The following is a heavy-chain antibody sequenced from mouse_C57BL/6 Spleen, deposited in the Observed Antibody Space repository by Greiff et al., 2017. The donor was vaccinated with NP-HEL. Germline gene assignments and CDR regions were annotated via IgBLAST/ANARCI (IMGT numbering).Heavy chain of an antibody. CDR1: GYTFTSYG. Sequence: VQGVESGAELARPGASVKLSCKASGYTFTSYGISWVKQRTGQGLEWIGEIYPRSGNTYYNEKFKGKATLTADKSSSTAYMELRSLTSEDSAVYFCARSGDDYDDAWFAYWGQGTLVTVSA. CDR2: IYPRSGNT. J-gene: IGHJ3*01. CDR3: ARSGDDYDDAWFAY. D-gene: IGHD2-4*01. V-gene: IGHV1-81*01.